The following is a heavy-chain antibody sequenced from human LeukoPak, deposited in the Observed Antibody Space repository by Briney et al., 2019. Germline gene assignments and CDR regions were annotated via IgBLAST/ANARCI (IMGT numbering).Heavy chain of an antibody. Sequence: PGGSLRLSCSASGFTFSTYWMSWVRQAPGKGLEWVANMRRDGNEIYYLDSVRGRFTISRDNAKNSLYLQMNSLRAEDTAVYYCARDLREWGSAAPADAFDIWGQGTMVTVSS. D-gene: IGHD2-2*01. V-gene: IGHV3-7*01. CDR2: MRRDGNEI. CDR1: GFTFSTYW. CDR3: ARDLREWGSAAPADAFDI. J-gene: IGHJ3*02.